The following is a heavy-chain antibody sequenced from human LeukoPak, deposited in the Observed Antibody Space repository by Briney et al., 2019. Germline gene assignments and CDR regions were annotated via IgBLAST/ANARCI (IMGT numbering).Heavy chain of an antibody. CDR3: AAYYYDSSGPKEGNWFDP. D-gene: IGHD3-22*01. CDR1: GYTFTSYD. Sequence: ASVTVSCKASGYTFTSYDINWVRQATGQGLEWMGWMNPNSGNTDYAQKFQGRVTMTRNTSISTAYMELSSLRSEDTAVYYCAAYYYDSSGPKEGNWFDPWGQGTLVTVSS. J-gene: IGHJ5*02. V-gene: IGHV1-8*01. CDR2: MNPNSGNT.